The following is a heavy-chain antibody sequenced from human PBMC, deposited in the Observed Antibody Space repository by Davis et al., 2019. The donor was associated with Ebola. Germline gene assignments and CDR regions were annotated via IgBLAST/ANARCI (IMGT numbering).Heavy chain of an antibody. CDR1: GFTFSGSA. D-gene: IGHD4-17*01. V-gene: IGHV3-73*01. J-gene: IGHJ4*02. CDR3: TRHGDSIDY. Sequence: GESLKISCAASGFTFSGSAMHWVRQASGKGLEWVGHIRSKPNSYATGYAASVKGRFTISRDDSKNTAYLQMNSLKTEDTAVYYCTRHGDSIDYWGQGTLVTVSS. CDR2: IRSKPNSYAT.